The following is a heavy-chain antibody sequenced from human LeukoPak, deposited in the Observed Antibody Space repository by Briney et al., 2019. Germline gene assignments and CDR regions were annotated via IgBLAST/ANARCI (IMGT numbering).Heavy chain of an antibody. J-gene: IGHJ6*03. V-gene: IGHV3-23*01. D-gene: IGHD2-15*01. CDR3: AKGGDVVLVAATSNYLDV. Sequence: GGSLRLSCAASGFTFKNYAMSWVRQAPGKGLEWVLGISASGGSAYYADPVKGRFTISRDNSNNMVYLNMNNLRAYDTAVYYCAKGGDVVLVAATSNYLDVWGKGTTVTVSS. CDR1: GFTFKNYA. CDR2: ISASGGSA.